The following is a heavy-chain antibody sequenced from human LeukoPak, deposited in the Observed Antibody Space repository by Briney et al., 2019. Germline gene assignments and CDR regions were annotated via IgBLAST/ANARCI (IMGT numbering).Heavy chain of an antibody. D-gene: IGHD2-21*02. CDR2: INHSGST. Sequence: TSETLSLTCAVYGGSFSGYYWSWIRQPPGKGLEWIGEINHSGSTNYNPSLKSRVTISVDTSKNQFSLKLSSVTAADTVVYYCASLYCGGDCYLDYWGQGTLVTVSS. CDR3: ASLYCGGDCYLDY. V-gene: IGHV4-34*01. J-gene: IGHJ4*02. CDR1: GGSFSGYY.